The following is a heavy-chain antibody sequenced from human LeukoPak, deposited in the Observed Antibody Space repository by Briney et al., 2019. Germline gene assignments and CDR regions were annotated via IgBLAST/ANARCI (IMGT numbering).Heavy chain of an antibody. D-gene: IGHD2/OR15-2a*01. CDR3: ARGGGRHVEY. CDR2: IKSKTDGGTT. V-gene: IGHV3-15*01. J-gene: IGHJ4*02. Sequence: GGSPRLSSAASGFTSSNSWMSWVRQAPGKGLEWVGRIKSKTDGGTTDHAAPVKGRFTISRDDSKTTLYLQMNSLRAEDTAVYYWARGGGRHVEYWGQGNLVTVSS. CDR1: GFTSSNSW.